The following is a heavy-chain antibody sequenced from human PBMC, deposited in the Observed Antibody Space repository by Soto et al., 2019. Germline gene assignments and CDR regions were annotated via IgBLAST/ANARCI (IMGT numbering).Heavy chain of an antibody. CDR2: LSHDGSRS. CDR3: AKDHSRWLQPGPVDY. V-gene: IGHV3-30-3*02. D-gene: IGHD5-12*01. J-gene: IGHJ4*02. Sequence: QVHLVDSGGGVVQPGRSLRLSCTTSGFLFNTYAMHWVRQAPGKGLEWVAVLSHDGSRSYYADSVKGRFTISRDNSKNTLYLQMNSLRAEDTAVYYCAKDHSRWLQPGPVDYWGQGTLVTVSS. CDR1: GFLFNTYA.